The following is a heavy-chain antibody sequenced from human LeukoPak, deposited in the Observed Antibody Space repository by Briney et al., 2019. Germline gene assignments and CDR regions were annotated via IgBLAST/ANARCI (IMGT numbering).Heavy chain of an antibody. D-gene: IGHD2-15*01. CDR1: GFTFSSYG. V-gene: IGHV3-30*18. CDR3: AKDSVCSGGSCYSNYYGMDV. J-gene: IGHJ6*04. Sequence: PGGSLRLSCAASGFTFSSYGMHWVRQAPGKGLEWVAVISYDGSNKYYADSVKGQFTISRDNSKNTLYLQMNSLRAEDTAVYYCAKDSVCSGGSCYSNYYGMDVWGKGTTVTVSS. CDR2: ISYDGSNK.